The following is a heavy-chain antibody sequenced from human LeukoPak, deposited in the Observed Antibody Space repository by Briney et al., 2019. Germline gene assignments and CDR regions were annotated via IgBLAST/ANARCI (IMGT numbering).Heavy chain of an antibody. J-gene: IGHJ3*02. D-gene: IGHD4-23*01. V-gene: IGHV1-2*02. CDR2: INPNSGGT. CDR3: ARENYGGKEGGALDI. CDR1: GYTFTGYY. Sequence: ASVKVSCKASGYTFTGYYMHWVRQAPGQGLEWMGWINPNSGGTNYAQKFQGRVTMTRDTSISTAYMELSRLRSDDTAVYYCARENYGGKEGGALDIWGQGTMVTVSS.